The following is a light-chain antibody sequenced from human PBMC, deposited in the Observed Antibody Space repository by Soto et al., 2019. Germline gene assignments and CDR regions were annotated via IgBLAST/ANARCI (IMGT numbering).Light chain of an antibody. CDR2: GAS. CDR3: HQYASSPRT. Sequence: EIVLTQSPGTLSLSPGERATLSCRASQSVSSSYLAWYQQKPGQAPRLLIYGASSRATGIPDRLSGSGSGTDFTLTISRLEPEDFAVYYCHQYASSPRTFGQGNKVEIK. CDR1: QSVSSSY. J-gene: IGKJ1*01. V-gene: IGKV3-20*01.